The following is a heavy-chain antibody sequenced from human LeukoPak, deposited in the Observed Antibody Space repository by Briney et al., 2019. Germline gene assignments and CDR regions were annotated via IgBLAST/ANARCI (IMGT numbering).Heavy chain of an antibody. CDR2: IIPIFSTA. CDR3: ASISLSGYYYDSSGPFDY. D-gene: IGHD3-22*01. V-gene: IGHV1-69*05. J-gene: IGHJ4*02. Sequence: ASVKVSCKASGGTFSSYAISWVRQAPGQGLEWMGGIIPIFSTANYAQKFQGRVTITTDESTSTAYMELSSLRSEDTAVYYCASISLSGYYYDSSGPFDYWGQGTLVTVSS. CDR1: GGTFSSYA.